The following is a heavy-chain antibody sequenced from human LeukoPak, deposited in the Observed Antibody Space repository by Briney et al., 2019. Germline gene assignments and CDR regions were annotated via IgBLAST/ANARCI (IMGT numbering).Heavy chain of an antibody. CDR1: GSSISSSSYY. J-gene: IGHJ4*02. D-gene: IGHD3-22*01. CDR2: IYYSGST. Sequence: PSETLSLTCTVSGSSISSSSYYWGWIRQPPGKGLEWIGSIYYSGSTYYNPSLKSRVTISVDTSKNQFSLKLSSVTAADTAVYYCARHSLDTMIVVVTEFDYWGQGTLVTASS. V-gene: IGHV4-39*01. CDR3: ARHSLDTMIVVVTEFDY.